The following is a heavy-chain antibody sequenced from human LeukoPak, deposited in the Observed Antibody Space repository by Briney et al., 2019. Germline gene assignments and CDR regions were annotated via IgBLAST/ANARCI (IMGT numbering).Heavy chain of an antibody. CDR1: GGSISSSSYY. J-gene: IGHJ4*02. CDR3: AVTPVPAALYYFDY. V-gene: IGHV4-39*01. Sequence: PSETLSLTCTVSGGSISSSSYYWGWIRQPPGKGLEWIGSIYYSGSTYYNPSLKSRVTISVDTSKNQFSLKLSSVTAADTAVYYCAVTPVPAALYYFDYWGQGTLVTVSS. D-gene: IGHD2-2*01. CDR2: IYYSGST.